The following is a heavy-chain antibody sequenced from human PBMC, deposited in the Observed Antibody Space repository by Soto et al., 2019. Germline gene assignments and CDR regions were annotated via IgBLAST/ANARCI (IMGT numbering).Heavy chain of an antibody. D-gene: IGHD1-26*01. CDR2: INAGDGNT. J-gene: IGHJ5*02. Sequence: ASVKVSCKASGYTFPSYTIHWVRQAPGHGLEWMAWINAGDGNTKYLEKFQGRVTITRDTSATTAYMELSSLTSEDTAVYYCARGRSTSVPTIWLDPWGQGTLVTV. V-gene: IGHV1-3*01. CDR3: ARGRSTSVPTIWLDP. CDR1: GYTFPSYT.